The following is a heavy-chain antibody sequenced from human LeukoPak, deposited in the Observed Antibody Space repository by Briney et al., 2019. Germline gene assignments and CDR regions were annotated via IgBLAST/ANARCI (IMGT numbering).Heavy chain of an antibody. CDR3: ARGLVWTSSGWFFDY. Sequence: GGSLRLSCAASGFTFSSYGMHWVRQAPGKGLEWVAFIRYDGSNKYYADSVKGRFTISRDNAKNSLYLQMNSLRVEDTAVYYCARGLVWTSSGWFFDYWGQGTLITVSS. D-gene: IGHD6-19*01. CDR2: IRYDGSNK. CDR1: GFTFSSYG. V-gene: IGHV3-30*02. J-gene: IGHJ4*02.